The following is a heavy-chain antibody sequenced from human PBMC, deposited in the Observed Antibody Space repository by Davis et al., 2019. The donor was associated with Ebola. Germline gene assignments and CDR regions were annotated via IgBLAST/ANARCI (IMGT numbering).Heavy chain of an antibody. V-gene: IGHV3-21*01. J-gene: IGHJ4*02. CDR3: ARGIVRMATIGSVNY. D-gene: IGHD5-24*01. CDR2: ISSSSSYI. Sequence: PGGSLRLSCAASGFTFSSYSMNWVRQAPGKGLEWVSSISSSSSYIYYADSVKGRFTISRDNAKNSLYLQMNSLRAEDTAVYYCARGIVRMATIGSVNYWGQGTLVTVSS. CDR1: GFTFSSYS.